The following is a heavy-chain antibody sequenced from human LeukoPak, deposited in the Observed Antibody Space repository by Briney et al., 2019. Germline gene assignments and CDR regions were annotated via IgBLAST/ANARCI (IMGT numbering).Heavy chain of an antibody. CDR3: ARDGIAVAGDYYYYMDL. CDR1: GFTFSSYW. CDR2: INSDGSST. D-gene: IGHD6-19*01. Sequence: GGSLTLSCAASGFTFSSYWMHWVRQAPGKGLVWVSRINSDGSSTSYADSVKGRFTISRDNAKNTLYLQMNSLRAEDTAVYYCARDGIAVAGDYYYYMDLWGNGTTVTVSS. J-gene: IGHJ6*03. V-gene: IGHV3-74*01.